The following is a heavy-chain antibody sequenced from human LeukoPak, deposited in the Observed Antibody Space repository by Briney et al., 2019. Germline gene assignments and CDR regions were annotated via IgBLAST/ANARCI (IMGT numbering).Heavy chain of an antibody. CDR2: INHSGST. CDR3: ARRNYYYYGMDV. Sequence: SETLSLTCAVYGGSFSGYYWSWIRQPPGKGLEWIGEINHSGSTNYSPSLKSRVTISVDTSKNQFSLKLSSVTAADTAVYYCARRNYYYYGMDVWGQGTTVTVSS. J-gene: IGHJ6*02. CDR1: GGSFSGYY. V-gene: IGHV4-34*01.